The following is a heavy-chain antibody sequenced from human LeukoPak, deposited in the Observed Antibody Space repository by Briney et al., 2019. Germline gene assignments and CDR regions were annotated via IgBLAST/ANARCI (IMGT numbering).Heavy chain of an antibody. CDR2: ISYDGSNK. CDR1: GFTFSSYA. CDR3: ARSNSLLWFGVWDY. J-gene: IGHJ4*02. Sequence: GGSLRLSCAASGFTFSSYAMHWVRQAPGKGLEWVAVISYDGSNKYYADSVKGRFTISRDNSKNTLYLQMNSLRAEDTAVYYCARSNSLLWFGVWDYWGQGTLVTVSS. D-gene: IGHD3-10*01. V-gene: IGHV3-30*04.